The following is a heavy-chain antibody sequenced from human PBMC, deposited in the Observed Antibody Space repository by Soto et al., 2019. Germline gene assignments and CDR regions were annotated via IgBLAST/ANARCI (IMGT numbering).Heavy chain of an antibody. CDR2: IYPGDSDT. V-gene: IGHV5-51*01. CDR3: ARQIGLYYYDSSGYGYFDL. Sequence: GESLKISCKGSGYSFTIYWLGLVRQMPGKGLEWMGIIYPGDSDTRYSPSFQGQVTISADKSISTAYLQWSSLKASDTAMYYCARQIGLYYYDSSGYGYFDLWGRGTLVTVSS. J-gene: IGHJ2*01. D-gene: IGHD3-22*01. CDR1: GYSFTIYW.